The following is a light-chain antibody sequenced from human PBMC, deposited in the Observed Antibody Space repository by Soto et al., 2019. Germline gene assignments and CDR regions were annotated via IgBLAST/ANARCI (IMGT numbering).Light chain of an antibody. CDR1: SSDLGDYNS. CDR2: DVS. CDR3: SSDTAVRTLV. Sequence: HPASLSGSPGQSVTISCTGTSSDLGDYNSVSWYQHHPGKAPKLMIYDVSHRPSGVSNRFSGSKSGNTASLTISGLQTEDEADYYCSSDTAVRTLVFGEGTKGTVL. V-gene: IGLV2-14*01. J-gene: IGLJ3*02.